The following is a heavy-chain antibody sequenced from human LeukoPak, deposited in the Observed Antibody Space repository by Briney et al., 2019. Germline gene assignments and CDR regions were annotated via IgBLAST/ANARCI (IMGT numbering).Heavy chain of an antibody. J-gene: IGHJ4*02. Sequence: SVKVSCTASGGTFSSYAISWVRQAPGQGLEWMGGIIPIFGTANYAQKFRGRVTITADESTSTAYMELSSLRSEDTAVYYCARDVGYSYVFDYWGQGTLVTVSS. CDR3: ARDVGYSYVFDY. CDR1: GGTFSSYA. CDR2: IIPIFGTA. D-gene: IGHD5-18*01. V-gene: IGHV1-69*13.